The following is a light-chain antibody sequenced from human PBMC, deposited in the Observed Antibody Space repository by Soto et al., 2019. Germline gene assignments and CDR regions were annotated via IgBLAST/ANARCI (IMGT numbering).Light chain of an antibody. V-gene: IGKV3-11*01. Sequence: EIVLTQSPATLSLSPGERATLSCRASQSVSSYLAWYQQKPGQAPRLLIYDASNRATGIPARFSGSGSGTAFTLTISSLEPEDFAVYYCQQRSHWPTAFGPGTKVDIK. J-gene: IGKJ3*01. CDR1: QSVSSY. CDR2: DAS. CDR3: QQRSHWPTA.